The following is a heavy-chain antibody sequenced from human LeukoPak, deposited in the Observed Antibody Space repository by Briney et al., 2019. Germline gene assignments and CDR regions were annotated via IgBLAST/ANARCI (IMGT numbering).Heavy chain of an antibody. Sequence: SVKVSCKASGYTFTGYYMHWVRQAPGQGLEWMGGIIPIFGTANYAQKFQGRVTITADESTSTAYMELSSLRSEDTAVYYCAREWFGELLYPGAFDIWGQGTMVTVSS. J-gene: IGHJ3*02. D-gene: IGHD3-10*01. CDR3: AREWFGELLYPGAFDI. CDR1: GYTFTGYY. CDR2: IIPIFGTA. V-gene: IGHV1-69*13.